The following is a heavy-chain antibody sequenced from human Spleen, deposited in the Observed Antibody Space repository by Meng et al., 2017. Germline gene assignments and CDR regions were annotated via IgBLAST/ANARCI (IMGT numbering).Heavy chain of an antibody. J-gene: IGHJ4*02. CDR2: IYYSGGT. CDR1: SDSVSSYY. D-gene: IGHD6-19*01. V-gene: IGHV4-59*02. CDR3: ARVNATTTSGWSEYFDY. Sequence: GSLRLSCTVSSDSVSSYYWSWIRQSPGKGLEWVGYIYYSGGTNYNPSLGSRVTISIDTSKNQFSLKLGSVTAADTAVYYCARVNATTTSGWSEYFDYWGQGTQVTVSS.